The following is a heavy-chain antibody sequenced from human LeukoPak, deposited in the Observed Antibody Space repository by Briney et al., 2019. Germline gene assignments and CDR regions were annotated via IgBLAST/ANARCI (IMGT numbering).Heavy chain of an antibody. CDR1: GFTFSSYS. CDR2: ISFSSTYI. Sequence: SGGSLRLSCAASGFTFSSYSMNWVRQAPGQGLEWVSAISFSSTYIYYADSVKGRFTISRDNAKSSLYLQMNSLRAEDTAVYYCARDRQQQLVGTSFDIWGQGTMVTVSS. CDR3: ARDRQQQLVGTSFDI. V-gene: IGHV3-21*01. D-gene: IGHD6-13*01. J-gene: IGHJ3*02.